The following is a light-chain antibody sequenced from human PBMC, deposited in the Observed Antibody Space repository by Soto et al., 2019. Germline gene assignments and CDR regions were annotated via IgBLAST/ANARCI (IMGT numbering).Light chain of an antibody. J-gene: IGLJ1*01. CDR1: TSDVGAYNF. CDR2: HVT. CDR3: SSYTSSKTFV. Sequence: QSALSQPASVSASPGQSINISCTGSTSDVGAYNFVSWYQQHPGKAPKLMIYHVTDRPSGISNRFSGSKSGNTASLTISGLQADDEADYYCSSYTSSKTFVFGTGTKLTVL. V-gene: IGLV2-14*01.